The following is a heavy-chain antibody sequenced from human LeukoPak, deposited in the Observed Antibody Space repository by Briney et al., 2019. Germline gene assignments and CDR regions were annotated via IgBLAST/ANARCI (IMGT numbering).Heavy chain of an antibody. CDR1: GFTFSSYA. CDR2: ISGSGGST. Sequence: GGSLRLSCAASGFTFSSYAMSWVRQAPGKGLEWVSAISGSGGSTYYADSVKGRFTISRDNSKNTLYLQMNSLRAEDTAVYYCAKPVVRGVNDRYYFDYWGQGTLVTVSS. CDR3: AKPVVRGVNDRYYFDY. V-gene: IGHV3-23*01. D-gene: IGHD3-10*01. J-gene: IGHJ4*02.